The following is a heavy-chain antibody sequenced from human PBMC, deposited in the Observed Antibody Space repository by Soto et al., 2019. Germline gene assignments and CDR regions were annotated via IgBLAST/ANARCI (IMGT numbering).Heavy chain of an antibody. CDR3: ASRDPGTSVDY. J-gene: IGHJ4*02. Sequence: PSESLSLTGAVSGGSFTSNNWWTCVRQPPGQGLEWIGEIYLTGSTNYNPSLKSRVTISLDKSENQFSLKVTSLTAADTAVYYCASRDPGTSVDYWGQGTLVTVSS. V-gene: IGHV4-4*02. CDR2: IYLTGST. D-gene: IGHD1-7*01. CDR1: GGSFTSNNW.